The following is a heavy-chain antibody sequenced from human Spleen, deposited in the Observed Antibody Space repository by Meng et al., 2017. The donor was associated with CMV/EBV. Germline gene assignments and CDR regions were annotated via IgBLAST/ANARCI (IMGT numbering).Heavy chain of an antibody. CDR2: IKQDGSEK. CDR3: ARALKADTTYCGGDCYGIDP. V-gene: IGHV3-7*01. D-gene: IGHD2-21*01. Sequence: GESLKISCAASGFTFSDVWMTWVRQTPGKGLEWVANIKQDGSEKYYVDSVKGRFTVSRDNAQRSLYLQMNSLRVEDTAVYYCARALKADTTYCGGDCYGIDPWGQGTLVTVSS. CDR1: GFTFSDVW. J-gene: IGHJ5*02.